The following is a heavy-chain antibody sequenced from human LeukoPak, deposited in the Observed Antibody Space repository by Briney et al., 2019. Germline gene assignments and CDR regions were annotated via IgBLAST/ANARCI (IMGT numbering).Heavy chain of an antibody. V-gene: IGHV2-70*11. CDR2: IDWDDDR. CDR1: GFSLNTRGMC. J-gene: IGHJ3*01. Sequence: PGPTLVNPTQTLTLTCTFSGFSLNTRGMCVSWIRQPPGKALEWLARIDWDDDRYYSTSLKSRLTISRDTSKNQVVLTMTNMGPLDTATYYCARRFAFDFWGQGTMVTVSS. CDR3: ARRFAFDF.